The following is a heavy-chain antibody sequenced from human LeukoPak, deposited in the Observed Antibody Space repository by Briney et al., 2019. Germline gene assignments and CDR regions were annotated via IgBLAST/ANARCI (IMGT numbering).Heavy chain of an antibody. J-gene: IGHJ6*03. CDR1: GLTSANGW. CDR2: IETNTDGGTT. Sequence: GGSLRLSCAAAGLTSANGWMNWVRQAPGKGLEWIGRIETNTDGGTTDYAAPVKGRFTISRADSKATVFLQMNSLKTEDTGVYYCATTGLSPAYERGVFHHYYFMDAWGKGTTVTVSS. D-gene: IGHD2-8*02. V-gene: IGHV3-15*04. CDR3: ATTGLSPAYERGVFHHYYFMDA.